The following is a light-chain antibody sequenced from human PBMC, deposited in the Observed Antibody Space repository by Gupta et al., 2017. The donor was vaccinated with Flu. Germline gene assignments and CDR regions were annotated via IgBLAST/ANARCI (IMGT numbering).Light chain of an antibody. Sequence: DIVMTQTPLSLSVTPGQPASISCKSSQSLIHSDGRTYLYGYMQKPGQPPQLLIYEVSNLFSGVPARFSGRGLGTDFTLKISRGEAEDVGVYFFMQSVPLRTFGQGTKVEIK. CDR3: MQSVPLRT. CDR1: QSLIHSDGRTY. J-gene: IGKJ1*01. CDR2: EVS. V-gene: IGKV2D-29*01.